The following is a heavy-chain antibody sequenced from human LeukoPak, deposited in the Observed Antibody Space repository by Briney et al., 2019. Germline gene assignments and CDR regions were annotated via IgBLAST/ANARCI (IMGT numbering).Heavy chain of an antibody. CDR2: IIPIFGTA. D-gene: IGHD3-22*01. CDR3: ARERFGDYYDSSGYYRAVNWFDP. J-gene: IGHJ5*02. CDR1: GGTFSSYA. Sequence: GASVKVSCKASGGTFSSYAIGWVRQAPGQGLEWMGGIIPIFGTANYAQKFQGRVTITADKSTSTAYMALSSLRSEDTAVYYCARERFGDYYDSSGYYRAVNWFDPWGQGTLVTVSS. V-gene: IGHV1-69*06.